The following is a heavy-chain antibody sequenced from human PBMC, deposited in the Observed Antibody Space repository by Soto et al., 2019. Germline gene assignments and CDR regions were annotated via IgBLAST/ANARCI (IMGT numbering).Heavy chain of an antibody. J-gene: IGHJ4*02. Sequence: QVQLVQSGAEVKKPGTSVKVSCKASGYTFTTYAMHWVRQAPGQRLEWMGWIDAGNGNTKYSQKLQGRVSITRDTSASTAYMEMSSLRSEDTAIYYSATEHFWNRLFDSWGKGTLVTVSS. CDR1: GYTFTTYA. D-gene: IGHD3-3*02. CDR2: IDAGNGNT. CDR3: ATEHFWNRLFDS. V-gene: IGHV1-3*01.